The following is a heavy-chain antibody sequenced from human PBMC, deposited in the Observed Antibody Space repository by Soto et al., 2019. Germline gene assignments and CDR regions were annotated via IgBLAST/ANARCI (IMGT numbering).Heavy chain of an antibody. CDR3: AREGGAVRFLEWLTPLAWFDP. CDR1: GFTFSDYY. Sequence: QVQLVESGGGLVKPGGSLRLSCAASGFTFSDYYMSWIRQAPGKGLEWVSYLSSSGSTIYYADSVKGRFTISRDNAKNSLYLQMNSLRAEDTAVYYCAREGGAVRFLEWLTPLAWFDPWGQGTLVTVSS. J-gene: IGHJ5*02. CDR2: LSSSGSTI. V-gene: IGHV3-11*01. D-gene: IGHD3-3*01.